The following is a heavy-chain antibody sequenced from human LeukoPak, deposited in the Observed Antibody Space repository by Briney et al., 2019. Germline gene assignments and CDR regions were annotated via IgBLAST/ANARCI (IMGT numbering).Heavy chain of an antibody. CDR2: IIPILGIA. J-gene: IGHJ4*02. D-gene: IGHD6-6*01. CDR3: AKDYRKQLLPLD. V-gene: IGHV1-69*04. Sequence: ASVKVSCKASRGTFSSYAISWVRQAPGQGLEWMGRIIPILGIANYAQKFLGRVTIIADKSTSTAYMELSSLRAEDTAVYYCAKDYRKQLLPLDWGQGTLVTVSS. CDR1: RGTFSSYA.